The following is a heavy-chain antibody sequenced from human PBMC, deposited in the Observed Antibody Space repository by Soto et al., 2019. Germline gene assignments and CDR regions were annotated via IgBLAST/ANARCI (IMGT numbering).Heavy chain of an antibody. CDR2: IHYSGGT. CDR3: TRGGDAYKNGH. CDR1: GGSISSGGYS. Sequence: SETLSLTCAVSGGSISSGGYSWSWIRQPPGKGLEWIGFIHYSGGTNYNPSLKSRVTMSVDTSKNQFSLKLTSVNAADTAVYYCTRGGDAYKNGHWGQGTLVTVSS. J-gene: IGHJ4*02. V-gene: IGHV4-61*08. D-gene: IGHD2-21*01.